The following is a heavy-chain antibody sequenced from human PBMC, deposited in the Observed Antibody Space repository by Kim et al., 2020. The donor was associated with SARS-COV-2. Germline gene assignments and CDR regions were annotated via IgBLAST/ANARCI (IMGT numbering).Heavy chain of an antibody. CDR3: ARGISGNGYNYLPPLYYYYGMDV. V-gene: IGHV1-8*01. CDR2: MNPNSGNT. Sequence: ASVKVSCKASGYTFTSYDINWVRQATGQGLEWMGWMNPNSGNTGYAQKFQGRVTMTRNTSISTAYMELSSLRSEDTAVYYCARGISGNGYNYLPPLYYYYGMDVWGQGTTVTVSS. D-gene: IGHD5-12*01. CDR1: GYTFTSYD. J-gene: IGHJ6*02.